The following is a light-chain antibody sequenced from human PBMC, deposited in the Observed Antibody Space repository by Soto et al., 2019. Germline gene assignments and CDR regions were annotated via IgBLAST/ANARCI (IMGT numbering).Light chain of an antibody. CDR2: EAS. Sequence: IPMPHSPPTLSASVGDRVTITCRASQSISSWLAWYQQKPGQAPRLLIYEASILQRGVPSRFSGSGSGTEFTLTISSLQPDDFATYYCQHYNSYSEAFGQGTKVDI. J-gene: IGKJ1*01. CDR1: QSISSW. CDR3: QHYNSYSEA. V-gene: IGKV1-5*03.